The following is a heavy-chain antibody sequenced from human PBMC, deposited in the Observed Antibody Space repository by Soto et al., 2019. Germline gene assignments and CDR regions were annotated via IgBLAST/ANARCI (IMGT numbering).Heavy chain of an antibody. CDR3: ARDVNMGEEWLAS. CDR1: GYTFTSYY. V-gene: IGHV1-46*01. Sequence: ASVKVSCKASGYTFTSYYMHWVRQAPGQGLEWMGIINPSGGSTSYAQKFQGRVTMTRDTSTGTVYMELGSLGSEDTAVYYCARDVNMGEEWLASWGQGTLVTVSS. J-gene: IGHJ5*01. D-gene: IGHD2-21*01. CDR2: INPSGGST.